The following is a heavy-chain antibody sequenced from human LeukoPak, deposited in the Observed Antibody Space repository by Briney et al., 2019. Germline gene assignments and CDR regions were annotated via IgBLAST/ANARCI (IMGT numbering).Heavy chain of an antibody. J-gene: IGHJ4*02. D-gene: IGHD2-2*02. V-gene: IGHV3-23*01. CDR2: ISGDGGST. CDR3: AKGTATSCYTGFDY. Sequence: AGGSLRLSCAAPGFTFTSYAMSWVRQTPGKGLEWVSVISGDGGSTFYADSVNGLFTISRNNSKNTLFLQINSMRADDTALYYCAKGTATSCYTGFDYWGQGTLVTVSS. CDR1: GFTFTSYA.